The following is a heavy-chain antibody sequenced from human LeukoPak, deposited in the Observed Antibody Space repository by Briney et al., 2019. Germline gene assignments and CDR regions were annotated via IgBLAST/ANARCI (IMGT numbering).Heavy chain of an antibody. D-gene: IGHD3-22*01. J-gene: IGHJ4*02. CDR2: ICDSGRTI. CDR3: ARDRLGDYDHSGYYDK. Sequence: SGGSLRLSCAASGFTFSDYYMSWIRQAPGKGLEWVSYICDSGRTIYYADSVKGRFTISRDNARDSVYLQMNNLGVEDTPVYYCARDRLGDYDHSGYYDKWGQGTLVTVSS. CDR1: GFTFSDYY. V-gene: IGHV3-11*01.